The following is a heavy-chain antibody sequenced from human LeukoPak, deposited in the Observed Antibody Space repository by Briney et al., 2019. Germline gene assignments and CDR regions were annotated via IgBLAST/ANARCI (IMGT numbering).Heavy chain of an antibody. V-gene: IGHV4-61*02. CDR1: GGSISSGSYY. Sequence: SETLSLTCTVSGGSISSGSYYWSWIRQPAGMGLEWIGRIYTSGSTNYNPSLKSRVTISVDTSKNQFSLKLSSVTAADTAVYYCARGPDEQWLLPFDYWGQGTLVTVSS. CDR3: ARGPDEQWLLPFDY. CDR2: IYTSGST. D-gene: IGHD6-19*01. J-gene: IGHJ4*02.